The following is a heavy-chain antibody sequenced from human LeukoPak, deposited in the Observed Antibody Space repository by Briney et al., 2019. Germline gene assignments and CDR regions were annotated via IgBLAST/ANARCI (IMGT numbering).Heavy chain of an antibody. CDR1: GLTFSSYA. V-gene: IGHV3-30-3*01. J-gene: IGHJ4*02. D-gene: IGHD2-2*01. CDR2: ISYDGSNK. CDR3: ASGSLSTGQYQLLFSYYFDY. Sequence: PGGSLRLSCAASGLTFSSYAMHWVRQAPGKGLEWVAVISYDGSNKYYADSVKGRFTISRDNSKNTLYLQMNSLRAEDTAVYYCASGSLSTGQYQLLFSYYFDYWGQGTLVTVSS.